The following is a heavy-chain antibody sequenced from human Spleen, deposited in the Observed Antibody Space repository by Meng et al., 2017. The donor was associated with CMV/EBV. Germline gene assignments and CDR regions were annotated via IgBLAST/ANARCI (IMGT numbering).Heavy chain of an antibody. V-gene: IGHV4-59*12. D-gene: IGHD5-18*01. CDR1: GGSISSYY. J-gene: IGHJ6*02. CDR3: ASGVDTAMVFRSGGMDV. Sequence: SETLSLTCTVSGGSISSYYWSWIRQPPGKGLEWIGYIYYSGSTNYNPSLKSRVTISVDTSKNQFSLKLSSVTAADTAVYYCASGVDTAMVFRSGGMDVWGQGTTVTVSS. CDR2: IYYSGST.